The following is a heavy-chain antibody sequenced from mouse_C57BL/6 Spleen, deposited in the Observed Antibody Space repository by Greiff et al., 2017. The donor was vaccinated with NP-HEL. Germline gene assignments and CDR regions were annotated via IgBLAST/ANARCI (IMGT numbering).Heavy chain of an antibody. D-gene: IGHD2-1*01. CDR2: IDPETGGT. Sequence: SGAELVRPGASVTLSCKASGYTFTDYEMHWVKQTPVHGLEWIGAIDPETGGTAYNQKFKGKAILTADKSSSTAYMELRSLTSEDSAVYYCVYRAWFAYWGQGTLVTVSA. V-gene: IGHV1-15*01. J-gene: IGHJ3*01. CDR3: VYRAWFAY. CDR1: GYTFTDYE.